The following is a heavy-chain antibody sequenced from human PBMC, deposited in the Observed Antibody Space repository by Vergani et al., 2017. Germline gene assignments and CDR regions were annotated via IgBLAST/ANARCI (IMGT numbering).Heavy chain of an antibody. V-gene: IGHV1-24*01. Sequence: QVQLVQSGAEVKKPGASVKVSCKVSGYTLTELSMHWVRQAPGKGLEWMGGFDPEDGETIYAQKVQGRVTMTEDTSTDTAYMELSSLRSEDTAVYYCATLNYYGSGSPNWFDPWGQGTLVTVSS. CDR3: ATLNYYGSGSPNWFDP. CDR1: GYTLTELS. D-gene: IGHD3-10*01. J-gene: IGHJ5*02. CDR2: FDPEDGET.